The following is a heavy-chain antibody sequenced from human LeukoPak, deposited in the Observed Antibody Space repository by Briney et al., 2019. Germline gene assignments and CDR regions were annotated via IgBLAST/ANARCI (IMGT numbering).Heavy chain of an antibody. CDR1: GYTFTSYD. CDR3: AREGRGEDIVVVPAAMGY. V-gene: IGHV1-8*01. D-gene: IGHD2-2*01. CDR2: MNPNSGNT. Sequence: ASVKVSCKASGYTFTSYDINWVRQATGQGLEWMGWMNPNSGNTGYAQKFQGRVTMTRNASISTAYMELSSLRSEDTAVYYCAREGRGEDIVVVPAAMGYWGQGTLVTVSS. J-gene: IGHJ4*02.